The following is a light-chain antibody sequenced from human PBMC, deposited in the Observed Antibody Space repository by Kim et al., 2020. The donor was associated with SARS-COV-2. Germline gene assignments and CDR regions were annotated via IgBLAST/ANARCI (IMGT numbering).Light chain of an antibody. J-gene: IGKJ2*01. V-gene: IGKV3-15*01. CDR1: QSGSSN. Sequence: VTPGQRAALSGSPSQSGSSNFAWYQQKPGHAPRLLIYGASTRATGIPARFSGSGSGTEFTLTISSLQSEDFAVYYCQQYNTWPPYTFAQGTKLE. CDR3: QQYNTWPPYT. CDR2: GAS.